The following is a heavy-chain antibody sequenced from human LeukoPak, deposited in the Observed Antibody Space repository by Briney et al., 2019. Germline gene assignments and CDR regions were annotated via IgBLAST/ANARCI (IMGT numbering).Heavy chain of an antibody. Sequence: SETLSLTCTVSGGSISSYYWGWIRQPPGKGLEWIGSIYYSGSTYYNPSLKSRVTISVDTSKNQFSLKLSSVTAADTAVYYCARGRRGYSYGYLIHWGQGTLVTVSS. J-gene: IGHJ4*02. D-gene: IGHD5-18*01. CDR1: GGSISSYY. V-gene: IGHV4-39*07. CDR2: IYYSGST. CDR3: ARGRRGYSYGYLIH.